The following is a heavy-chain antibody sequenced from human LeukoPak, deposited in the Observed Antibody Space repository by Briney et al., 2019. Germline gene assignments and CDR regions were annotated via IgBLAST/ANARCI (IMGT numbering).Heavy chain of an antibody. V-gene: IGHV3-43*01. Sequence: GGSLRLSCAASGFTFEDLSMHWVGQVPGKGLEWISLIDWDGGITYYADSVKGRFTVSRDNSKRSLYLHLTSLTPEDTALYYCAKDSFVGTTSFLDSWGQGTLAIVSS. D-gene: IGHD1-26*01. CDR2: IDWDGGIT. CDR1: GFTFEDLS. J-gene: IGHJ4*02. CDR3: AKDSFVGTTSFLDS.